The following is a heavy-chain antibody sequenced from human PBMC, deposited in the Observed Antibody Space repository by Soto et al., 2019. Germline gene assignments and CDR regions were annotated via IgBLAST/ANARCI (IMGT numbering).Heavy chain of an antibody. D-gene: IGHD2-2*01. CDR3: ASLVPATGGIDY. V-gene: IGHV4-59*01. CDR1: GGSISSYY. Sequence: SETLSLTCTVSGGSISSYYWSWIRQPPGKGLEWIGYIYYSGSTNYNPSLKSRVTISVDTSKNQFSLKLSSVTAADTAVYYCASLVPATGGIDYWGQGTLVTV. J-gene: IGHJ4*02. CDR2: IYYSGST.